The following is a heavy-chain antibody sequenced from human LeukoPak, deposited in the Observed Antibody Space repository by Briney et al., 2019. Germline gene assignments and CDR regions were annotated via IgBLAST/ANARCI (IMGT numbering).Heavy chain of an antibody. D-gene: IGHD3-16*01. CDR1: GYTFTSYD. V-gene: IGHV1-8*03. CDR3: AKENDSKDPPHFGH. CDR2: MNPNSGNT. J-gene: IGHJ4*02. Sequence: GASVKVSCKASGYTFTSYDINWVRQATGQGLEWMGWMNPNSGNTGYAQKFQGRVTITRNTSISTAYMELSSLRSEDTAVYYCAKENDSKDPPHFGHRGQGTLVTVSS.